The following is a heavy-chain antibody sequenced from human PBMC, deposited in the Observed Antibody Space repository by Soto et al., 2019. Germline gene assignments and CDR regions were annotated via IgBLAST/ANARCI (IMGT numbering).Heavy chain of an antibody. V-gene: IGHV4-31*03. CDR2: IYYSGST. Sequence: SETLSLTCTVSGGSISSGGYYWSWIRQHPGKGLEWIGYIYYSGSTYYNPSLKSRVTISVDTSKNQFSLKLSSVTAADTAVYYCARGVYDQGDYFDYWGQGTLVTVSS. CDR3: ARGVYDQGDYFDY. D-gene: IGHD3-10*02. J-gene: IGHJ4*02. CDR1: GGSISSGGYY.